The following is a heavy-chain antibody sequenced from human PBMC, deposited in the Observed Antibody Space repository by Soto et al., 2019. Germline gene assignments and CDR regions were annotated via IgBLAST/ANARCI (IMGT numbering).Heavy chain of an antibody. D-gene: IGHD3-16*01. CDR2: ITTSSSII. V-gene: IGHV3-48*02. CDR1: GFTFSPYS. Sequence: GSLRLSCVASGFTFSPYSMIWVRQAPGKGLEWISYITTSSSIIYYADSMRGRFTISRDNAKNSVYLQMDSLRDEDTAVYFCARVRGPTFMTWYFDFWGQGTLVTVSS. CDR3: ARVRGPTFMTWYFDF. J-gene: IGHJ4*02.